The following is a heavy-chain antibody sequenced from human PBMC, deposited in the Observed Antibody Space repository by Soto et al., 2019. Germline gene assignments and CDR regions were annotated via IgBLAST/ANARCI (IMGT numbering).Heavy chain of an antibody. V-gene: IGHV3-21*01. CDR1: GFTFSSYN. CDR2: ISTSSTYI. J-gene: IGHJ3*02. D-gene: IGHD3-16*01. Sequence: EVQLVESGGGLVKPGGSLRLSCVGSGFTFSSYNINWVRQAPGKGLEWVSAISTSSTYIFYTDSVKARFTISRDNAKNSLYLQMNRLRGEDTAVYFCARGPGLSYGSSALDICGLWTVVTVSP. CDR3: ARGPGLSYGSSALDI.